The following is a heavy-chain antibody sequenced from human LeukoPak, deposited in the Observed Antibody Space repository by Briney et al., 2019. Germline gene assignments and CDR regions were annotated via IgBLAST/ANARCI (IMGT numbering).Heavy chain of an antibody. D-gene: IGHD2-15*01. V-gene: IGHV4-34*01. J-gene: IGHJ5*02. CDR2: INHSGST. CDR3: ASGGSWKNWSDP. CDR1: GGSFSGYY. Sequence: SETLSLTCAVYGGSFSGYYWSWIRQPPGKGLEWIGEINHSGSTNYNPSLKSRVTISVDTSKNQFSLKLSSVTAADTAVYYCASGGSWKNWSDPWGQGTLVTVSS.